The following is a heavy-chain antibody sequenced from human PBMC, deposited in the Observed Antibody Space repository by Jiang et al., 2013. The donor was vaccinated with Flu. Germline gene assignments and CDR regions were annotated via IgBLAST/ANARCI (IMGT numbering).Heavy chain of an antibody. D-gene: IGHD3-22*01. CDR3: ARWFPYDSSGGNYYYGMDV. Sequence: GAEVKKPGESLKISCKGSGYSFTSYWIGWVRQMPGKGLEWMGIIYPGDSDTRYSPSFQGQVTISADKSISTAYLQWSSLKASDTAMYYCARWFPYDSSGGNYYYGMDVWGKGTTVTVSS. CDR1: GYSFTSYW. J-gene: IGHJ6*04. CDR2: IYPGDSDT. V-gene: IGHV5-51*01.